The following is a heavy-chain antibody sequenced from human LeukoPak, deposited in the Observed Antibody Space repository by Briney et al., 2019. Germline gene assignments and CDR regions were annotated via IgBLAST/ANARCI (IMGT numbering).Heavy chain of an antibody. CDR3: ARDIVATIGISYYYYMDV. Sequence: GGSLRLSCAASGFTFNNYGMHWVRQAPGKGLEWVAVMSYDGNNKYYADSVKGRFTISRDNSKNTLYMQMRSLRAEDTAVYYCARDIVATIGISYYYYMDVWGKGTTVTVSS. J-gene: IGHJ6*03. CDR2: MSYDGNNK. D-gene: IGHD5-12*01. V-gene: IGHV3-30*03. CDR1: GFTFNNYG.